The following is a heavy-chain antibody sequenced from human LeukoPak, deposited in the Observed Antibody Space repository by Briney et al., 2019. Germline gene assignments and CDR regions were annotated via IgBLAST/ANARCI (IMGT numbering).Heavy chain of an antibody. CDR1: GYTFTSYY. V-gene: IGHV1-69*06. CDR2: IIPIFGTA. J-gene: IGHJ3*02. CDR3: ARSARRIVVMTTILDAFDI. Sequence: GASVKVSCKASGYTFTSYYMHWVRQAPGQGLEWMGGIIPIFGTANYAQKFQGRVTITADKSTSTAYMELSSLRSEDTAVYFCARSARRIVVMTTILDAFDIWGQGTMVTVSS. D-gene: IGHD2-21*02.